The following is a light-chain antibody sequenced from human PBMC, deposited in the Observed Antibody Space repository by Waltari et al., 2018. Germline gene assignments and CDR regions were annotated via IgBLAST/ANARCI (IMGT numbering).Light chain of an antibody. CDR2: DIT. CDR3: SSYTRTNTLV. Sequence: QSALTQPASVSGSPGQSTTISCTGTNRDVGAFTFVSWFQQHPGKAPKLLIYDITKRPSGVSNRFSGSKSGNTASLTISGLQTEDEAEYYCSSYTRTNTLVFGGGSRLTVL. CDR1: NRDVGAFTF. V-gene: IGLV2-14*03. J-gene: IGLJ2*01.